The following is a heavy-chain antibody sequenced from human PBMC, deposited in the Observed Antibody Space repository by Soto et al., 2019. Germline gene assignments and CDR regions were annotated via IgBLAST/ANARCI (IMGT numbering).Heavy chain of an antibody. V-gene: IGHV1-3*01. J-gene: IGHJ3*02. Sequence: GASVKVSCKASGYTFTSYAMHWVRQAPGQRLEWMGWINAGNGNTKYSQKFQGRVTITRDTSASTAYMELSSLRSEDTAVYYCARIFVEMATIGAFDIWGQGTMVTVSS. CDR1: GYTFTSYA. D-gene: IGHD5-12*01. CDR2: INAGNGNT. CDR3: ARIFVEMATIGAFDI.